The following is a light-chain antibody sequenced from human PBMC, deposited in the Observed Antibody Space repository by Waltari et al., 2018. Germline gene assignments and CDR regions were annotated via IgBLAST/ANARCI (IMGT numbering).Light chain of an antibody. Sequence: QSALTQPASVSGSPGQSITISCTGSSSDVGGDDSVSWYEDHPGQAPKVIIYAVNKRPSGVSDRFSGSTSGNTASLTISGLQAEDEATFYCSSQSTKNGVIFGGGTKVTVL. CDR1: SSDVGGDDS. CDR2: AVN. CDR3: SSQSTKNGVI. J-gene: IGLJ2*01. V-gene: IGLV2-14*03.